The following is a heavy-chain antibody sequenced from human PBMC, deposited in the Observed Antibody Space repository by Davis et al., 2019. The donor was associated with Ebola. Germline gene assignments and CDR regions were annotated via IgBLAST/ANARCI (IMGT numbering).Heavy chain of an antibody. J-gene: IGHJ6*03. Sequence: PGGSLRLSCAASGFTFSSYSMNWVRQAPGKGLEWVSYISSSSSTIYYADSVKGRFTISRDNAKNSLYLQMNSLRDEDTAVYYCARENNYDFWGYYMDVWGKGTTVTVSS. V-gene: IGHV3-48*02. CDR1: GFTFSSYS. D-gene: IGHD3-3*01. CDR3: ARENNYDFWGYYMDV. CDR2: ISSSSSTI.